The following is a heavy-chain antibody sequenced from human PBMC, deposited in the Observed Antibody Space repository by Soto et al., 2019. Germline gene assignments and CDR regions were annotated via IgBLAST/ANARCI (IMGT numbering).Heavy chain of an antibody. J-gene: IGHJ4*02. CDR2: IYSGGST. Sequence: PGVTLRLSCSDSGFTVSSNYMSWVRQAPGKGLEWVSVIYSGGSTYYADSVKGRFTISRDNSKNTLYLQMNSLRAEDTAVYYCARERGEYQLLYFGYWGQGTLVTVSS. V-gene: IGHV3-53*01. D-gene: IGHD2-2*01. CDR3: ARERGEYQLLYFGY. CDR1: GFTVSSNY.